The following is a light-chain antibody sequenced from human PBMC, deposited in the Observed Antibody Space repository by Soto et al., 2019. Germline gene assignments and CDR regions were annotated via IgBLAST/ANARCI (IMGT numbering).Light chain of an antibody. V-gene: IGKV3-15*01. CDR1: QSISTN. Sequence: EIVMTQSPGTLSVSPGERATLSCRASQSISTNVGWYQQRPGQAPRLLIYGASTRATGIPARFSGSGSGTEFTLTISRLESEDSAVCYCQQYNAWHQITFGQGTRLEIK. CDR3: QQYNAWHQIT. CDR2: GAS. J-gene: IGKJ5*01.